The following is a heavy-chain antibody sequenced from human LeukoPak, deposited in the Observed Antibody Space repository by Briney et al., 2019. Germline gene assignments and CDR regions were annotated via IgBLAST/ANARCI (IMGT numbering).Heavy chain of an antibody. V-gene: IGHV3-7*01. CDR2: IKQDGNEK. CDR3: ARSSLWFGEGVDY. D-gene: IGHD3-10*01. J-gene: IGHJ4*02. Sequence: GGSLRLSCAASGFTFSSYSMNWVRQAPGKGLEWVANIKQDGNEKYYVDSVKGRFTISRDNAKNSLYLQMSSLRAEDTAVYYCARSSLWFGEGVDYWGQGTLVTVSS. CDR1: GFTFSSYS.